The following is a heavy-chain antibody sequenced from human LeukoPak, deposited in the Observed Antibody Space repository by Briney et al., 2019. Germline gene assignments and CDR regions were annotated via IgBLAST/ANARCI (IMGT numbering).Heavy chain of an antibody. CDR2: IHYTGTT. Sequence: SETLSLTCTVSGGSIRSSTYYWAWIRQPPGKGLEWIGTIHYTGTTYYNPSLKSRVTLSVDTSKNQFSLNLSSVTAADTTSYYCARLGGYYDPPDYWGQGTLVTVSS. J-gene: IGHJ4*02. CDR1: GGSIRSSTYY. V-gene: IGHV4-39*01. CDR3: ARLGGYYDPPDY. D-gene: IGHD3-22*01.